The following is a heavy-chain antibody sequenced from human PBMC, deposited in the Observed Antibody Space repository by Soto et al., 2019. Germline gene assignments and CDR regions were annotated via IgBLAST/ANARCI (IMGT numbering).Heavy chain of an antibody. CDR3: ATFLYYDFWSGYYAPIDY. J-gene: IGHJ4*02. V-gene: IGHV3-72*01. D-gene: IGHD3-3*01. Sequence: GGSLRLSCAASGFTFSDHYMDWVRQAPGKGLEWVGRTRNKANSYTTEYAASVKGRFTISRDDSKNSLYLQMNSLKTEDTAVYYCATFLYYDFWSGYYAPIDYRGQGTLVTVSS. CDR1: GFTFSDHY. CDR2: TRNKANSYTT.